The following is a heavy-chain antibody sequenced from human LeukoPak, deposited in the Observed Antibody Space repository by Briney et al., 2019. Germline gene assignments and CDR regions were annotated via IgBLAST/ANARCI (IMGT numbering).Heavy chain of an antibody. D-gene: IGHD3-22*01. CDR3: ARDRVRNRGLYYYDSSGYYVVPDY. CDR2: INPNSGGT. CDR1: GYTFTGYY. J-gene: IGHJ4*02. V-gene: IGHV1-2*02. Sequence: ASVKVSCKASGYTFTGYYMHWVRQAPGQGLEWMGWINPNSGGTNYAQEFQGRVTMTRDTSISTAYMELSRLRSDDTAVYYCARDRVRNRGLYYYDSSGYYVVPDYWGQGTLVTVSS.